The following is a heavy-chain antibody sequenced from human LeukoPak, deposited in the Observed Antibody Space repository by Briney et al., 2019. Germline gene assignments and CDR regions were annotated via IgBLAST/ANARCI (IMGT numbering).Heavy chain of an antibody. CDR2: IWYDGSNK. D-gene: IGHD6-6*01. V-gene: IGHV3-33*01. CDR3: ARPTLRYSSSSGGVFDH. CDR1: GFTFITYG. J-gene: IGHJ4*02. Sequence: PGRSLGLSCEASGFTFITYGMHWVRQAPGKGLEWVAVIWYDGSNKYYGDSVKGRFTISRDNSKNTLYLQMNSLRAEDTAVYYCARPTLRYSSSSGGVFDHWGQGTLVTVSS.